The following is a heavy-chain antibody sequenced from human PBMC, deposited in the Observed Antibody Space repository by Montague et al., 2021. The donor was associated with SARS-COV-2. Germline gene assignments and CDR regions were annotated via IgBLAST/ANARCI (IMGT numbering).Heavy chain of an antibody. CDR3: ARVRRLGRGMDV. J-gene: IGHJ6*02. CDR1: GDSVSRNDIA. CDR2: TFYRSEWNC. Sequence: CAISGDSVSRNDIAWNWFRQSPSRGLEWLGRTFYRSEWNCHYADSVKSRITIDPDTSKNQVSLQLRSVTPEDTAVYFCARVRRLGRGMDVWGQGTTVTVSS. V-gene: IGHV6-1*01. D-gene: IGHD3-16*01.